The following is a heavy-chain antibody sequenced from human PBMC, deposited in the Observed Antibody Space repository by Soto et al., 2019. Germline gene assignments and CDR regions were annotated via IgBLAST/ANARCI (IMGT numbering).Heavy chain of an antibody. V-gene: IGHV4-39*01. CDR1: GGSISSSSYY. CDR3: ARFSAQRSAFDI. Sequence: SETLSLTCTVSGGSISSSSYYWGWIRQPPGKGLEWIGSIYYSGSTYYNPSLKSRVTISVDTSKNQFSLKLSSVTAADTAVYYCARFSAQRSAFDIWGQGTMVT. CDR2: IYYSGST. J-gene: IGHJ3*02. D-gene: IGHD6-25*01.